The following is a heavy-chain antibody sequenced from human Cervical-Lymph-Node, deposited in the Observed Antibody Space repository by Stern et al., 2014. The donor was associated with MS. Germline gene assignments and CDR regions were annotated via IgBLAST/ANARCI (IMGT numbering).Heavy chain of an antibody. V-gene: IGHV3-15*01. CDR2: IKRKTDGGTT. D-gene: IGHD3-3*01. J-gene: IGHJ4*02. CDR1: GFTFSEAW. Sequence: EVQLLESGGGLVKPGESLRLSCLASGFTFSEAWLSWVRQAPGKGLEWVGRIKRKTDGGTTDYAAPVKGRFTISRDDSKNTLYLQMNSLKAEDTALYYCTTLYDMGYWGQGTLVTVSS. CDR3: TTLYDMGY.